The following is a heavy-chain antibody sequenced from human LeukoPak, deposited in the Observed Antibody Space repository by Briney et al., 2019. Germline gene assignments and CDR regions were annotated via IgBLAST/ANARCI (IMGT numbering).Heavy chain of an antibody. CDR2: INWNGGST. Sequence: GGSLRLSCAASGFTFTSYAMSWVRQAPGKGLEWVSGINWNGGSTGYADSVRGRFTISRDNAKNSLYLQMISLRAEDTAVYYCARISRSTSCCRDWGQGTLVTVSS. CDR3: ARISRSTSCCRD. CDR1: GFTFTSYA. V-gene: IGHV3-20*04. J-gene: IGHJ4*02. D-gene: IGHD2-2*01.